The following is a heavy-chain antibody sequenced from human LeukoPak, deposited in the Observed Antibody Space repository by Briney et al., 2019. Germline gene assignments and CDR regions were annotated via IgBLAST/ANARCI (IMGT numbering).Heavy chain of an antibody. CDR2: IIPIYGSP. D-gene: IGHD3-22*01. Sequence: GASVKVSCKASGGSFTFTSHAITWVRQAPGQGLECMAGIIPIYGSPSYAQRFQGRVTITSDESARTVYMELSSLRSEDTAVYYCAGFFYDNSYDAFDLWGQGTMVTVSS. CDR3: AGFFYDNSYDAFDL. CDR1: GGSFTFTSHA. V-gene: IGHV1-69*13. J-gene: IGHJ3*01.